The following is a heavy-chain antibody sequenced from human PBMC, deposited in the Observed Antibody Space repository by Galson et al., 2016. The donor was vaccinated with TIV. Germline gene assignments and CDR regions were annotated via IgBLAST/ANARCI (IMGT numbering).Heavy chain of an antibody. J-gene: IGHJ3*01. Sequence: ETLSLTCTVSGDSISNYYWSWLRQPPGKGLEWIGYHHYSGSNNYNASLKSRVTISIDRSKNQISLNLGSVTAVDTAVYYCAREGVPLSGDSPTSAFDVWGQGTMVTVSS. CDR2: HHYSGSN. CDR1: GDSISNYY. D-gene: IGHD2-21*01. CDR3: AREGVPLSGDSPTSAFDV. V-gene: IGHV4-59*01.